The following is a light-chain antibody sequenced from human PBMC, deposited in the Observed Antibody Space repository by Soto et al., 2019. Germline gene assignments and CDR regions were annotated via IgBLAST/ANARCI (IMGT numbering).Light chain of an antibody. CDR3: QQYNDYSWT. Sequence: IQMTQSPSTLSASVGDRVAITCRASQSIGIWLSWYQQKQGKAPRFLIYKASSLESGVPSRFRGSGYGTEFTLTSSSLQPDDFATYYCQQYNDYSWTFGQGTKVEIK. CDR2: KAS. J-gene: IGKJ1*01. V-gene: IGKV1-5*03. CDR1: QSIGIW.